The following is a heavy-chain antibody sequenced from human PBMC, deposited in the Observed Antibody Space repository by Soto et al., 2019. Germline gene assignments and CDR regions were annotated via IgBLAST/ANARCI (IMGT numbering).Heavy chain of an antibody. J-gene: IGHJ6*02. CDR2: IIPFFGTG. Sequence: QVQLVQSGAEVKKPGSSVKVSCKASGGTFRSYAFSWVRQAPGQGLEWMGGIIPFFGTGNYAQRFQGRVTITAHASTSTLYMELTSLRFEDAAIYYCAKRPTSSNWRHDSNARGMDVWGQGTTVTVSS. D-gene: IGHD6-13*01. CDR3: AKRPTSSNWRHDSNARGMDV. CDR1: GGTFRSYA. V-gene: IGHV1-69*01.